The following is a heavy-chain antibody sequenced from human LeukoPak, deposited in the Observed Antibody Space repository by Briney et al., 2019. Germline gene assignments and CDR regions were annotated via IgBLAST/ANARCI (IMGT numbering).Heavy chain of an antibody. CDR1: GFVFPTYA. J-gene: IGHJ4*02. CDR2: ISSSGDNT. D-gene: IGHD3-10*01. Sequence: QPGGSLRLSCAASGFVFPTYAMGWVRQAPGKGLEWVSAISSSGDNTYYADSVKGQFTISRDNAKNTLYLQMNSLTAEDTAVYYCARDGFPGGSDCWGQGTLVTVSS. V-gene: IGHV3-23*01. CDR3: ARDGFPGGSDC.